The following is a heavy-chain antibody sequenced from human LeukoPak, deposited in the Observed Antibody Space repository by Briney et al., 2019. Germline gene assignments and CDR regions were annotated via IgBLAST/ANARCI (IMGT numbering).Heavy chain of an antibody. D-gene: IGHD6-19*01. J-gene: IGHJ4*02. CDR2: IRNKANSYTT. CDR1: GFTFNSYS. CDR3: ARVIVVAGSYYFDY. V-gene: IGHV3-72*01. Sequence: GGSLRLSCAASGFTFNSYSMNWVRQAPGKGLEWVGRIRNKANSYTTEYAASVKGRFTIWRDDSKNSLYLQMNSLKTEDTAVYYCARVIVVAGSYYFDYWGQGTLVTVSS.